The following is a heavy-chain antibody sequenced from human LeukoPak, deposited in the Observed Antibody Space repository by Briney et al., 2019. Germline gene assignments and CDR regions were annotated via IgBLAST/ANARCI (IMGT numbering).Heavy chain of an antibody. J-gene: IGHJ5*01. D-gene: IGHD6-19*01. V-gene: IGHV3-23*01. CDR3: ASLGAVASENWFYS. CDR1: GFTFSSYG. Sequence: GGSLRLSCAASGFTFSSYGMSWVRQAPGKGLEWVSAISGSGGSSYYADSVKGRFTISRHNSKNTLYLQMNSLRAEDTSVYYCASLGAVASENWFYSGGQATLVTFSA. CDR2: ISGSGGSS.